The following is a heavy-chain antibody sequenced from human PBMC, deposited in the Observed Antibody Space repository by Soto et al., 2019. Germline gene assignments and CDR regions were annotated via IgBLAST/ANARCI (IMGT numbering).Heavy chain of an antibody. V-gene: IGHV4-30-4*01. J-gene: IGHJ4*02. CDR3: ASTSFDYGDYPPPAAFDY. CDR2: IYYSGST. D-gene: IGHD4-17*01. CDR1: GGSISSGDYY. Sequence: SETLSLTCTVSGGSISSGDYYWSWIRQPPGKGLEWIGYIYYSGSTYYNPSLKSRVTISVDTSKNQFSLKLSSVTAADTAVYYCASTSFDYGDYPPPAAFDYWGQGTLVTVSS.